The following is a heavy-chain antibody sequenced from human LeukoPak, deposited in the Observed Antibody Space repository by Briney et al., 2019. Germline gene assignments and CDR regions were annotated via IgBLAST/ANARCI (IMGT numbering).Heavy chain of an antibody. CDR2: INWNGDST. Sequence: GGSLRLSCAASGFTFDDYGMNWVRQAPGKGLEWVSGINWNGDSTGYADSVKGRLTISRDNAKNSLYLQMNSLRAEDTALYYCARVGVDGSGSYYNGGLDHWGQGTLVTVSS. J-gene: IGHJ4*02. CDR1: GFTFDDYG. CDR3: ARVGVDGSGSYYNGGLDH. V-gene: IGHV3-20*04. D-gene: IGHD3-10*01.